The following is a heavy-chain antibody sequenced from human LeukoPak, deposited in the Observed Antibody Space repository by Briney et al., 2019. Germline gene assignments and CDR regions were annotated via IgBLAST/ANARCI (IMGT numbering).Heavy chain of an antibody. CDR1: GGSISSSSYY. D-gene: IGHD6-13*01. V-gene: IGHV4-39*01. CDR3: ARNAVEQQLAYFDY. CDR2: FSYSGST. Sequence: SETLSLTCTVSGGSISSSSYYWGWIRQPPGKGLEWVASFSYSGSTYYNPSLKSRVSISVDTPKGQFSLKLSSVTAADTAVYYCARNAVEQQLAYFDYWGQGTLVTVSS. J-gene: IGHJ4*02.